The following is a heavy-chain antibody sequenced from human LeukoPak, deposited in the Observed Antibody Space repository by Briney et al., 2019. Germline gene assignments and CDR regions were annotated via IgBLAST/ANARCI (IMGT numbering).Heavy chain of an antibody. CDR3: TRGDYSFDH. J-gene: IGHJ4*02. V-gene: IGHV3-74*01. CDR1: GFTFSTYW. D-gene: IGHD2-21*01. Sequence: GGSLRLSCAASGFTFSTYWMHWVRQVPGKGLVWVSRINSDGSSTSYADSVRGRLTISRDNIKNTLYLQMNSLTAEDTAVYYCTRGDYSFDHWGQGTLVTVSS. CDR2: INSDGSST.